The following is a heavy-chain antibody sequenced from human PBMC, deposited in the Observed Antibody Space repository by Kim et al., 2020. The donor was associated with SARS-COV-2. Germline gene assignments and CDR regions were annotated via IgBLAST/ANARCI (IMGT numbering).Heavy chain of an antibody. CDR3: ARAGKGPYCGGDCYWGEELY. CDR1: GFTFSSYG. Sequence: GGSLRLSCAASGFTFSSYGMHWVRQAPGKGLEWVAVIWYDGSNKYYADSVKGRFTISRDNSKNTLYLQMNSLRAEDTAVYYCARAGKGPYCGGDCYWGEELYWGQGTLVTVSS. CDR2: IWYDGSNK. J-gene: IGHJ4*02. D-gene: IGHD2-21*02. V-gene: IGHV3-33*01.